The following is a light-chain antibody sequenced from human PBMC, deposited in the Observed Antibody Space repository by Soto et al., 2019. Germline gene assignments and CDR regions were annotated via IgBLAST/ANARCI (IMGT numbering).Light chain of an antibody. CDR2: EGN. CDR1: SSDIGSYNL. Sequence: QSALTQPASVSGSPGQSITISCTGTSSDIGSYNLVSWYRQHPGKAPKLMIYEGNKRPSGVSNRFSGSKSGNTASLTISGLQAEDEADYYCCSYAGSTTVVFGGGTKLTVL. V-gene: IGLV2-23*01. CDR3: CSYAGSTTVV. J-gene: IGLJ2*01.